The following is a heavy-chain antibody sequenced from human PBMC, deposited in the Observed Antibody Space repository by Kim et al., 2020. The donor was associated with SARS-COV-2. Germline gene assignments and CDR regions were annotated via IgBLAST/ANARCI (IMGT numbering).Heavy chain of an antibody. Sequence: GGSLRLSCAASGFTFSNFWMHWVRQAPGKGLVWVSRIKSDGSSTSYADSVKGRFTISRDNAKNTLYLQMNSLRAEDTALYYCAREDDYADAFDIWGQGTMVTVSS. CDR2: IKSDGSST. CDR1: GFTFSNFW. J-gene: IGHJ3*02. V-gene: IGHV3-74*01. CDR3: AREDDYADAFDI. D-gene: IGHD3-16*01.